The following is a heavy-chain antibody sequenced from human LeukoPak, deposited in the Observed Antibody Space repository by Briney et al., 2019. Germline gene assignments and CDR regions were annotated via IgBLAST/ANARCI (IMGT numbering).Heavy chain of an antibody. Sequence: GGPLRLSCAASGFTVSSNYISWVRQAPGKGLEWVSVIYSGDSTYYAESVKGRFSISRDNSKNTVYLQMNSLRAEDAAVYYCARGGYGEYVQAFDIWGQGTMVTVSS. CDR1: GFTVSSNY. D-gene: IGHD4-17*01. CDR2: IYSGDST. J-gene: IGHJ3*02. V-gene: IGHV3-53*01. CDR3: ARGGYGEYVQAFDI.